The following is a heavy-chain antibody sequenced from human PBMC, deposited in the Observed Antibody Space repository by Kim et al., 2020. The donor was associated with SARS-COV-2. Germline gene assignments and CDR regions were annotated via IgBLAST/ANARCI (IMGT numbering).Heavy chain of an antibody. J-gene: IGHJ5*02. D-gene: IGHD2-2*01. CDR1: GGSFSGYY. V-gene: IGHV4-34*01. CDR2: INHSGST. CDR3: ARGRSRRGWFDP. Sequence: SETLSLTCAVYGGSFSGYYWSWIRQPPGKGLEWIGEINHSGSTNYNPSLKSRVTISVDTSKNQFSLKLSSVTAADTAVYYCARGRSRRGWFDPWGQGTLVTVSA.